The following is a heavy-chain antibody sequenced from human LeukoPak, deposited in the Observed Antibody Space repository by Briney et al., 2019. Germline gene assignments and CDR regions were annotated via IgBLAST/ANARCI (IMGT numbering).Heavy chain of an antibody. CDR1: GFTFSSYA. V-gene: IGHV3-53*01. J-gene: IGHJ4*02. CDR2: IYSGGST. D-gene: IGHD6-13*01. CDR3: ASGLNKAAGEEVRDY. Sequence: PGGSLRLSCTPSGFTFSSYAMNWFRQAPGKGLEWVSVIYSGGSTYYADSVKGRFTISRDNSKNTLYLQMNSLRAEDTAVYYCASGLNKAAGEEVRDYWGQGTLVTVSS.